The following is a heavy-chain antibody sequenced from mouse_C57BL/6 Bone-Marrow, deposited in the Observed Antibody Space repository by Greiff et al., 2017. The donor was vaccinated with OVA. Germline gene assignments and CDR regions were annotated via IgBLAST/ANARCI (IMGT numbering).Heavy chain of an antibody. CDR1: GFTFSSYA. V-gene: IGHV5-4*03. Sequence: DVMLVESGGGLVKPGGSLKLSCAASGFTFSSYAMSWVRQTPEKRLEWVATISDGGSYTYYPDNLKGRFTISRDNAKTNLYLQMSHLKSEDTAMYYCARGYDYDFDYWGQGTTLTVSS. CDR3: ARGYDYDFDY. CDR2: ISDGGSYT. J-gene: IGHJ2*01. D-gene: IGHD2-4*01.